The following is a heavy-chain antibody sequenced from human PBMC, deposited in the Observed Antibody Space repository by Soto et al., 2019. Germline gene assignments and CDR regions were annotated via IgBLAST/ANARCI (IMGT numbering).Heavy chain of an antibody. Sequence: PGESLKISCKGSGYSFTSYWIGWVRQMPGKGLEWMGIIYPGDSDTRYSPSFQGQVTISADKSISTAYLQWSSLKASDTAMYYCARSPPSGYCSGGSCYPAGSWYYGMDVWGQGTTVTVSS. V-gene: IGHV5-51*01. CDR2: IYPGDSDT. CDR1: GYSFTSYW. CDR3: ARSPPSGYCSGGSCYPAGSWYYGMDV. J-gene: IGHJ6*02. D-gene: IGHD2-15*01.